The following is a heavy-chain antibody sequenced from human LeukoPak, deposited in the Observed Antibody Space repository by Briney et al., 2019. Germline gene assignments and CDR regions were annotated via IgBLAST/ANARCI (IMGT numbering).Heavy chain of an antibody. J-gene: IGHJ6*02. CDR3: ATCEVDTRSDYYYYYGMDV. D-gene: IGHD5-18*01. V-gene: IGHV1-69*13. CDR1: GGTFSSYA. CDR2: IIHIFGTA. Sequence: ASVKVSCNASGGTFSSYAISWVRQAPGQGLEWMGGIIHIFGTANYPQKFQGRVTITADESTSTAYMELSSLRSEDTAVYYCATCEVDTRSDYYYYYGMDVWGQGTTVTVSS.